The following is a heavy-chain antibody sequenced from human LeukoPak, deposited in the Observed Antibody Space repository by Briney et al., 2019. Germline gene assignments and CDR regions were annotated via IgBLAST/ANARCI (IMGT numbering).Heavy chain of an antibody. CDR3: ARFSSHDRNFDY. D-gene: IGHD3-22*01. CDR1: GGSISSSSYY. CDR2: IYYSGST. J-gene: IGHJ4*02. Sequence: SETLSLTCTVSGGSISSSSYYWGWIRQPPGKGLEWIGSIYYSGSTYYNPSLKGRVTISVDTSKNQFSLKLSSVTAADTAVYYCARFSSHDRNFDYWGQGTLVTVSS. V-gene: IGHV4-39*07.